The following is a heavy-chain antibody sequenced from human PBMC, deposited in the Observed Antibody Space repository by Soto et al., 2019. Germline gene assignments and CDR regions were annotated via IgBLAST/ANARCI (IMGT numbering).Heavy chain of an antibody. D-gene: IGHD2-8*01. CDR1: GFTFSSHW. J-gene: IGHJ6*02. CDR2: INTDGSRT. V-gene: IGHV3-74*03. CDR3: ARDFWHNGVSLDV. Sequence: LRLSCGASGFTFSSHWMHWVCQIPGKGLVWVSRINTDGSRTTYADSVKGRFTVSRDNAKNTLYLQMNSLRAEDTAVYFCARDFWHNGVSLDVRGQGTTVTVSS.